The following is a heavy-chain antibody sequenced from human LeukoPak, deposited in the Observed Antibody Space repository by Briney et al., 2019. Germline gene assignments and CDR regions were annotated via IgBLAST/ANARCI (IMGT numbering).Heavy chain of an antibody. Sequence: GGSLRLSCAASGFTVSSNHMSWVRQAPGKGLEWVGRIRSKANSYATAYAASVKGRFTISRDDSKNTAYLQMNSLKTEDTAVYYCTRGYWDFDYWGQGTLVTVSS. CDR1: GFTVSSNH. J-gene: IGHJ4*02. D-gene: IGHD2-8*02. CDR2: IRSKANSYAT. V-gene: IGHV3-73*01. CDR3: TRGYWDFDY.